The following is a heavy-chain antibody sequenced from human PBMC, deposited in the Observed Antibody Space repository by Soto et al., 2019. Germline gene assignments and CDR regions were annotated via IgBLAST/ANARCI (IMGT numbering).Heavy chain of an antibody. CDR3: AQERGWGVVSPSHDY. J-gene: IGHJ4*02. V-gene: IGHV3-23*01. CDR2: IRGTGGET. Sequence: EVELLESGGGIVQPGGSLRVSCVASGLTFRNFVMSWVRQAPGKGLERVSAIRGTGGETFYADSVRCRFTISRDNSKNTLYLQMNSLRDEDTALYFCAQERGWGVVSPSHDYCGQGTLFTVSS. CDR1: GLTFRNFV. D-gene: IGHD2-21*01.